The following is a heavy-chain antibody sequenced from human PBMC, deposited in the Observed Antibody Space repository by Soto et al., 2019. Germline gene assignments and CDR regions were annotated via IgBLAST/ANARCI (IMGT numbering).Heavy chain of an antibody. V-gene: IGHV4-59*01. CDR3: ATDGGLSCGGDCRVDGFDI. D-gene: IGHD2-21*02. Sequence: QVQLQESGPGLVKPSETLSLTCTVSGGSISSYYWNWIRQPPGRVLEWIGYIAYSGSTSYNPSLKSRVTISVDTSKNQFSLNLSSVTAADTAVYYCATDGGLSCGGDCRVDGFDIWGQGTMVTVSS. CDR1: GGSISSYY. CDR2: IAYSGST. J-gene: IGHJ3*02.